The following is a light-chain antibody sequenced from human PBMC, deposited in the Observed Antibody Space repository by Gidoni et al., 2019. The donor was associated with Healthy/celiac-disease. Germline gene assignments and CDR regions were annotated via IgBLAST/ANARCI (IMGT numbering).Light chain of an antibody. CDR2: DAS. CDR3: QQYDNLPLT. Sequence: IQMTQSPSSLSASVGDRVTITCQASQEISKYLNWYQHKPGKAPKLLIYDASNLETGVPSRFSGSGSGTDFTFTISSLQPEDIATYYCQQYDNLPLTFGGGTKVEIK. CDR1: QEISKY. V-gene: IGKV1-33*01. J-gene: IGKJ4*01.